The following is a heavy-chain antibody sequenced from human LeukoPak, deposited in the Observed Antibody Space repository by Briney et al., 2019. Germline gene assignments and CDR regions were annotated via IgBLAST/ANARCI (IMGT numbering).Heavy chain of an antibody. Sequence: PSETLSLTCAASGVSFNDYYWSWVRQTPGKGLEWIGEINHSGYTNDSPSLKSRVTLSIDTSRKQFSLNLRSVTVADTGIYYCARSRVGTTSGHYYYMDVWGKGTTVIVSS. J-gene: IGHJ6*03. CDR1: GVSFNDYY. V-gene: IGHV4-34*01. D-gene: IGHD1-1*01. CDR2: INHSGYT. CDR3: ARSRVGTTSGHYYYMDV.